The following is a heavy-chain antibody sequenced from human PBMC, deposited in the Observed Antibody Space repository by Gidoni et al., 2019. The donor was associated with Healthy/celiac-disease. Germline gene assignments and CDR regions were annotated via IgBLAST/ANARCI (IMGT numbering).Heavy chain of an antibody. Sequence: QVQLVQSGAEVKKPGSSVKVSCKASGGTFSSYTISWVRQAPGQGLEWMGRIIPILGIANYAQKFQGRVTITADKSTSTAYMELSSLRSEDTAVYYCARDNWSGYQPPREMAYYYYGMDVWGQGTTVTVSS. CDR1: GGTFSSYT. CDR2: IIPILGIA. V-gene: IGHV1-69*08. J-gene: IGHJ6*02. CDR3: ARDNWSGYQPPREMAYYYYGMDV. D-gene: IGHD3-3*01.